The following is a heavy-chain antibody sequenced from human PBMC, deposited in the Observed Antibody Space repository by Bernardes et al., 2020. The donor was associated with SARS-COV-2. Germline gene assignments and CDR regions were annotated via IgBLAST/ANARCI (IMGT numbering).Heavy chain of an antibody. J-gene: IGHJ5*02. CDR2: IFLNRNV. Sequence: SETLSPTCAVSNVSIPNFYCSCFLQAPGNKLDCIGYIFLNRNVKYNPSFEIRVRMSVNLSENQFFLQLTSVTVADTALYYCARTHLRLGSSINWFDPWGPGLPITVSS. D-gene: IGHD7-27*01. V-gene: IGHV4-4*09. CDR1: NVSIPNFY. CDR3: ARTHLRLGSSINWFDP.